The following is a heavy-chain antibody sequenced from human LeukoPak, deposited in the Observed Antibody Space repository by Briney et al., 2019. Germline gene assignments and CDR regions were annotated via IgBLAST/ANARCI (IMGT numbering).Heavy chain of an antibody. CDR1: GLTFSSYV. CDR2: ISGSGGTT. V-gene: IGHV3-23*01. Sequence: GGSLRLSCAASGLTFSSYVMSWVRQAPGKGLEWVSGISGSGGTTYIADSVKGRFTISRDNSKDTLFLQMSSLRAEDTAVYYCAKSRSSSWNVFDNWGQGTLVTVSS. J-gene: IGHJ4*02. CDR3: AKSRSSSWNVFDN. D-gene: IGHD6-13*01.